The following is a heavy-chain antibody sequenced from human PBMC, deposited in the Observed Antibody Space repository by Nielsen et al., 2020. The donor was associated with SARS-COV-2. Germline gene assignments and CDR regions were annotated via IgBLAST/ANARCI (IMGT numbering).Heavy chain of an antibody. D-gene: IGHD2-15*01. CDR1: GFNFRGYW. V-gene: IGHV3-7*01. CDR2: IKLDGSEK. J-gene: IGHJ5*02. Sequence: GGSLRLSCVVSGFNFRGYWMTWVRQAPGKGLEWVGNIKLDGSEKYYVDSVKGRFTISRDNAKNSLYLQMNSLRAEDTAVYYCARIGYCSGGSCFHNWFDPWGQGTLVTVSS. CDR3: ARIGYCSGGSCFHNWFDP.